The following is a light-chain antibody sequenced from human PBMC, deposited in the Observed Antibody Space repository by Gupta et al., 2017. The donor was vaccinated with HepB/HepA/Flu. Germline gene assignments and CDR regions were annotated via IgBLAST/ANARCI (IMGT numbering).Light chain of an antibody. J-gene: IGKJ4*01. V-gene: IGKV3-11*01. CDR1: QSINTH. CDR3: QQRDNWPLT. CDR2: EAS. Sequence: DIVLTQSPATLSLSPGERATLSCRASQSINTHLAWYQQKPGQAPRLLIYEASDRATGIPARFSGSGSGTDFTLTISSLEPEDSAVYYCQQRDNWPLTFGGGTKLELK.